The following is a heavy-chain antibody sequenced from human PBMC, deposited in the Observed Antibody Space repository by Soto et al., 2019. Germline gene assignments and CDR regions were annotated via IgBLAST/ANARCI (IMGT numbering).Heavy chain of an antibody. D-gene: IGHD2-2*01. Sequence: EVQLLESGGGLVQPGESLRLSCVASGFTFSSYVMSWVRQAPGKGVEWVSAISGSDDITYYVDSVKGRFTISRDNSKNTLYLQMNILRAEDTAVYYCEKDTCSSTSCYVDSWGQGTLVTVSS. V-gene: IGHV3-23*01. CDR3: EKDTCSSTSCYVDS. CDR1: GFTFSSYV. CDR2: ISGSDDIT. J-gene: IGHJ4*02.